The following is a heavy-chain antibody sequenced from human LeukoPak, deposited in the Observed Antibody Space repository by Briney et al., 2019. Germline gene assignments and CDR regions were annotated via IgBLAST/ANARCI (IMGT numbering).Heavy chain of an antibody. D-gene: IGHD3-22*01. V-gene: IGHV1-18*01. Sequence: ASVKVSCKASGYTFTSYGISWVRQAPGQGLEWMGWISAYNGNTNYAQKLQGRVTMTTDTSTSTAYMELRSLRSDDTAVYYCARDFYDSSEYAFDIWGQGTMVTASS. CDR3: ARDFYDSSEYAFDI. CDR1: GYTFTSYG. CDR2: ISAYNGNT. J-gene: IGHJ3*02.